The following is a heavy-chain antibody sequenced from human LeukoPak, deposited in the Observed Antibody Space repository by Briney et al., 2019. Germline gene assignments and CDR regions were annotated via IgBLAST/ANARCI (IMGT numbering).Heavy chain of an antibody. CDR2: INSDGSST. V-gene: IGHV3-74*01. CDR3: ASYYDFWSGIDY. D-gene: IGHD3-3*01. Sequence: GGSLRLSCAASGFTFSSCWMHWVRQAPGKGLVWVTRINSDGSSTSYADSVKGRFTISRDNAKNTLYLQMNSLRAEDTAVYYCASYYDFWSGIDYWGQGTLVTVSS. CDR1: GFTFSSCW. J-gene: IGHJ4*02.